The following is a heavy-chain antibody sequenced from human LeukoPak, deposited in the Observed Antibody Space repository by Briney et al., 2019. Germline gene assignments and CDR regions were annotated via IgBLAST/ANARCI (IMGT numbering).Heavy chain of an antibody. CDR1: GGTFSSYA. CDR2: IIPIFGTA. CDR3: ARSTSDYNGSSLRFDY. D-gene: IGHD3-10*01. J-gene: IGHJ4*02. Sequence: ASVKVSCKASGGTFSSYAISWVRQAPGQGLEWMGGIIPIFGTANYAQKFQGRVTITTDESTSTAYMELSSLRSEDTAVYYCARSTSDYNGSSLRFDYWGQGTLVTVSS. V-gene: IGHV1-69*05.